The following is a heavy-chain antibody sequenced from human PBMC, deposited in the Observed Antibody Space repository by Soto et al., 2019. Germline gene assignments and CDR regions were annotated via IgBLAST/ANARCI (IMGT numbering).Heavy chain of an antibody. CDR1: GFTFNDYA. J-gene: IGHJ6*02. V-gene: IGHV3-30*03. CDR2: ISFDGNNK. Sequence: QVHLVESGGGGVQPGRSKRLSCVVSGFTFNDYAIHWVRQAPGKGLEWVAVISFDGNNKFYADSVKGRFTISRNRSKTTAYLQMNNLGAEDTAVYYCARDHWDCSGGGCNPHQLNFFAMDVWGQGTTVTVSS. CDR3: ARDHWDCSGGGCNPHQLNFFAMDV. D-gene: IGHD2-15*01.